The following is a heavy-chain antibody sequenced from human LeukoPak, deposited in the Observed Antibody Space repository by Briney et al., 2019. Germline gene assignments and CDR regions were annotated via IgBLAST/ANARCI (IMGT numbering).Heavy chain of an antibody. CDR3: VRVGALYAFDI. V-gene: IGHV3-53*01. CDR1: GFTVSSNY. CDR2: IYSGGST. Sequence: GGSLRLSCAASGFTVSSNYMSWVRQAPGKGLEWVSVIYSGGSTYYADSVKGRFTISRDNSKNTLYLQMNSLRAEDTAVYYCVRVGALYAFDIWGQGTMVTVSS. J-gene: IGHJ3*02. D-gene: IGHD1-26*01.